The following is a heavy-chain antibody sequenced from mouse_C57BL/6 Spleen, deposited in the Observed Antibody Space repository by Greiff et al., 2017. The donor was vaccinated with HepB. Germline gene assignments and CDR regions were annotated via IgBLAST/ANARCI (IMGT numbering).Heavy chain of an antibody. CDR3: ARGGDDYWFAY. J-gene: IGHJ3*01. CDR2: INYDGSST. D-gene: IGHD2-4*01. CDR1: GFTFSDYY. V-gene: IGHV5-16*01. Sequence: EVQVVESEGGLVQPGSSMKLSCTASGFTFSDYYMAWVRQVPEKGLEWVANINYDGSSTYYLDSLKSRFIISRDNAKNILYLQMSSLKSEDTATYYCARGGDDYWFAYWGQGTLVTVSA.